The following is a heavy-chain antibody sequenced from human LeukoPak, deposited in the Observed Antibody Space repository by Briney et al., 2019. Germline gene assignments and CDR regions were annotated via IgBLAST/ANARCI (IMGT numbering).Heavy chain of an antibody. J-gene: IGHJ5*02. CDR1: GGSFSGYY. CDR3: ARQPPYYDILTGYYGSWFDP. V-gene: IGHV4-34*01. CDR2: INHSGST. D-gene: IGHD3-9*01. Sequence: SETLSLTCAVYGGSFSGYYWSWIRQPPGKGLEWIGEINHSGSTNYNPSLKSRVTISVDTSKNQFSLKLSSVTAADTAVYYCARQPPYYDILTGYYGSWFDPWGQGTLVTVSS.